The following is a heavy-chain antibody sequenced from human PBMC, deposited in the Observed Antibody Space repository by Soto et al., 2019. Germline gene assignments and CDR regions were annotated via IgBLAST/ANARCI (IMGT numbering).Heavy chain of an antibody. CDR3: ARDRRYCSGGSCLYYGMDV. Sequence: QVQLQESGPGLVKPSETLSLTCTVSGGSVSSGSYYWSWIRQPPGKGLEWIGYIYYSGSTNYNPSLKSRFNISVDTSKNQFSLKLSSVTAADTAVYYCARDRRYCSGGSCLYYGMDVWGQGTTVTVSS. CDR2: IYYSGST. CDR1: GGSVSSGSYY. J-gene: IGHJ6*02. V-gene: IGHV4-61*01. D-gene: IGHD2-15*01.